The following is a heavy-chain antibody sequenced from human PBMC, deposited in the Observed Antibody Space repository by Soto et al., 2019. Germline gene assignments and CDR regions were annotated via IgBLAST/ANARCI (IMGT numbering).Heavy chain of an antibody. CDR2: INPNSGGT. CDR3: AAGWCSGGSCYQLDY. Sequence: QVQLVQSGAEVKKPGASVKVSCKASGYTFTGYYMHWVRQAPGQGLEWMGWINPNSGGTNYAQKFQGWVTMTRDTSISTAYMEVSRLRSDDTAVYYCAAGWCSGGSCYQLDYWGQGTLVTVSS. D-gene: IGHD2-15*01. V-gene: IGHV1-2*04. J-gene: IGHJ4*02. CDR1: GYTFTGYY.